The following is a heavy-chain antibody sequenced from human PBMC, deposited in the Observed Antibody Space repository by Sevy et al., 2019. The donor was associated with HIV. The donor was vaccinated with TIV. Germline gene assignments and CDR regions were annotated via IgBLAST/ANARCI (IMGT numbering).Heavy chain of an antibody. CDR2: MNPNSGNT. D-gene: IGHD6-13*01. V-gene: IGHV1-8*01. J-gene: IGHJ6*02. CDR1: GYTFTSYD. CDR3: ARVVADSSSYYYYYYGMDV. Sequence: GSVKVSCKASGYTFTSYDINWVRQATGQGLERRGWMNPNSGNTGYAQKFQGRVTMTRNTSISTAYMELSSLRSEDTTVYYCARVVADSSSYYYYYYGMDVWGQGTTVTVSS.